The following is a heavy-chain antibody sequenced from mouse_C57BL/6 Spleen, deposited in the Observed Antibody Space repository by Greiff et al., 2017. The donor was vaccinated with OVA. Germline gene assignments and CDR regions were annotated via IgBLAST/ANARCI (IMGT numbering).Heavy chain of an antibody. Sequence: EVNVVESGGGLVKPGGSLKLSCAASGFTFSDYGMHWVRQAPEKGLEWVAYISSGISTIYYADTVKGRFTISRDNAKNTLFLQMTSLRSEDTAMYYCARKDYGHYYAMDYWGQGTSVTVSS. CDR1: GFTFSDYG. CDR2: ISSGISTI. V-gene: IGHV5-17*01. CDR3: ARKDYGHYYAMDY. J-gene: IGHJ4*01. D-gene: IGHD2-4*01.